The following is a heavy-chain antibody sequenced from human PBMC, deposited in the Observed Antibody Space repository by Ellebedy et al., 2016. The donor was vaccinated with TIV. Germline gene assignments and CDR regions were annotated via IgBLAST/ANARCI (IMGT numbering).Heavy chain of an antibody. J-gene: IGHJ3*02. CDR1: GGSISSGSYY. CDR2: IYTSGST. Sequence: SETLSLTXTVSGGSISSGSYYWSWIRQPAGKGLEWIGRIYTSGSTNYNPSLKSRVTMSVDTSKNQFSLKLSSVTAADTAVYYCARVLCSSTSCYSVYAFDIWGQGTMVTVSS. V-gene: IGHV4-61*02. D-gene: IGHD2-2*02. CDR3: ARVLCSSTSCYSVYAFDI.